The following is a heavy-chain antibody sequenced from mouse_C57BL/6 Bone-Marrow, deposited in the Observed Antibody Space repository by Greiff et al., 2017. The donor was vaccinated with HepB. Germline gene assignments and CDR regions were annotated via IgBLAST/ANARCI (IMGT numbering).Heavy chain of an antibody. CDR1: GYTFTDYE. D-gene: IGHD1-1*01. J-gene: IGHJ4*01. V-gene: IGHV1-15*01. CDR2: IDPETGGT. CDR3: TREATVVASDYYAMDY. Sequence: QVQLQQSGAELVRPGASVTLSCKASGYTFTDYEMHWVKQTPVHGLEWIGAIDPETGGTAYNQKFKGKAILTADKSSSTAYMELRSLTSEDSAVYYCTREATVVASDYYAMDYWGQGTSVTVSS.